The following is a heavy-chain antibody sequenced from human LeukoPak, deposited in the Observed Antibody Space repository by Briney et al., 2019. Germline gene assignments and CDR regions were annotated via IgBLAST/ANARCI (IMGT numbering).Heavy chain of an antibody. D-gene: IGHD6-13*01. V-gene: IGHV4-34*01. Sequence: PSETLSLTCAVYGGSFSGYYWSWIRQPPGKGLEWIGEINHSGSTNYNPSLKSRVTISVDTSKNQFSLKLSSVTAADTAVYYCARASSYSSSWVDYWGQGTLVTVSS. J-gene: IGHJ4*02. CDR1: GGSFSGYY. CDR3: ARASSYSSSWVDY. CDR2: INHSGST.